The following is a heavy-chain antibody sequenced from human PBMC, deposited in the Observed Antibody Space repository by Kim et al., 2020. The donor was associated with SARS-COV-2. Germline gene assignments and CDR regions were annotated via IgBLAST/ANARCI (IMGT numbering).Heavy chain of an antibody. CDR3: ARQLAHDAFDI. V-gene: IGHV4-59*01. CDR2: IYYSGST. Sequence: SETLSLTCTVSGGSISSYYWSWIRQPPGKGLEWIGYIYYSGSTNYNPSLKSRVTISVDTSKNQFSLKLSSVTAADTAVYYCARQLAHDAFDIWGQGTMVTVSS. CDR1: GGSISSYY. D-gene: IGHD6-13*01. J-gene: IGHJ3*02.